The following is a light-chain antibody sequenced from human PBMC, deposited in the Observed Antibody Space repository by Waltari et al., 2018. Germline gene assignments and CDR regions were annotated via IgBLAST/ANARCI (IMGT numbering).Light chain of an antibody. CDR3: QQRSNWPRYT. CDR1: QSVSSY. Sequence: EIVLTQSPATLSLSPGERATLSCRASQSVSSYLAWYQQKPGQAPRLLIYDASNRATGIPARFSGRGSGTDFTLTISSLEPEDFAVYYCQQRSNWPRYTFGQGTKLEIK. J-gene: IGKJ2*01. V-gene: IGKV3-11*01. CDR2: DAS.